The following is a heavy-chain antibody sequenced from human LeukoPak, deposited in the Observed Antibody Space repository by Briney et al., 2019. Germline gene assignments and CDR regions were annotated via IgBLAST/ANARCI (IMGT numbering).Heavy chain of an antibody. CDR2: IYYSGST. V-gene: IGHV4-59*01. CDR1: GGSISSYY. D-gene: IGHD5-18*01. J-gene: IGHJ6*03. Sequence: SETLSLTCTVSGGSISSYYWSWIRQPPGKGLEWIGYIYYSGSTTYNPSLKSRVTISVDTSKNQFSLKLSSVTAADTAVYYCARGGYSHGTRYYYYMDVWGKGTTVTVSS. CDR3: ARGGYSHGTRYYYYMDV.